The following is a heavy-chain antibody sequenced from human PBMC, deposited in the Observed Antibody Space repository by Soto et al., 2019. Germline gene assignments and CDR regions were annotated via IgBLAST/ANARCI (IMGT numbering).Heavy chain of an antibody. Sequence: QVQLQESGPGLVKPSGTLSLTCAVSSGSFSSSKWWSWVRQPPGKGLEWMGEIYHSGSTHYNPSLKSRVTISVDKAKNQVSLKLSSVTAADTAVYYCACGYDYYYYMDVWGKGTTVTVSS. CDR2: IYHSGST. CDR1: SGSFSSSKW. V-gene: IGHV4-4*02. D-gene: IGHD2-21*01. J-gene: IGHJ6*03. CDR3: ACGYDYYYYMDV.